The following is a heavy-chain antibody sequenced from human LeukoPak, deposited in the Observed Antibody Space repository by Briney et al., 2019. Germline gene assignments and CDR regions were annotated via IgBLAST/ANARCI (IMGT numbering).Heavy chain of an antibody. CDR3: AILDSSSGPPIQTFDY. CDR1: GFTFDDYA. V-gene: IGHV3-9*01. Sequence: GGSLRLSCAASGFTFDDYAMHWVRQAPGKGLEWVSGISWNSGSIGYADSVKGRFTISRDNAKNSLYLQMNSLRAEDTALYYCAILDSSSGPPIQTFDYWGQGTLVTVSS. CDR2: ISWNSGSI. D-gene: IGHD6-19*01. J-gene: IGHJ4*02.